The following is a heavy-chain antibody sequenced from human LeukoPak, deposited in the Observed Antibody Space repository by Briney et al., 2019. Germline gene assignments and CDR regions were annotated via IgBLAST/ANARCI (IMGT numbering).Heavy chain of an antibody. J-gene: IGHJ4*02. Sequence: GGSLRLSCAASGFTFSSYSMNWVRQAPGKGLEWVSSISIMSSYIYYADSVRGRFTISRDNAKNSLYLQMNSLTAEDTAIYYCARDREAAAGNDYWGQGTLVTVSS. CDR3: ARDREAAAGNDY. CDR1: GFTFSSYS. V-gene: IGHV3-21*01. D-gene: IGHD6-13*01. CDR2: ISIMSSYI.